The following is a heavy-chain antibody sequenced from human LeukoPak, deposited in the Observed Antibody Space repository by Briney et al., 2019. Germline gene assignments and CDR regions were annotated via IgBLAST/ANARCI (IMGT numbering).Heavy chain of an antibody. CDR3: ARDVWFGAGRTFDY. V-gene: IGHV4-4*07. D-gene: IGHD3-10*01. CDR1: GGSISGDY. J-gene: IGHJ4*02. Sequence: SETLSLTCTVSGGSISGDYWSWVRQPAGTGLGWVGRIYTSGSTIYNPSLKSRVTMSVDTSKNQFSLRLSSVTAADTAVYYCARDVWFGAGRTFDYWGQGTLVTVSS. CDR2: IYTSGST.